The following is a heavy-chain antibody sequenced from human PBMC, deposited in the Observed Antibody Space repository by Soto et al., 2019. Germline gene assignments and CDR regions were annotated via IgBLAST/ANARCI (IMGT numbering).Heavy chain of an antibody. CDR1: GFVFKDSS. V-gene: IGHV3-73*01. D-gene: IGHD3-10*01. CDR3: TRLISAAQDY. CDR2: IRARAYSYAT. Sequence: VLLVESGGGLVQPGGSLKLSCAASGFVFKDSSIHWVRQASGKGLEWVGRIRARAYSYATAYAASVKGRFTISRDDSSNTAYLQMNSLKTEDTAIYYCTRLISAAQDYWGQGTLVTVSS. J-gene: IGHJ4*02.